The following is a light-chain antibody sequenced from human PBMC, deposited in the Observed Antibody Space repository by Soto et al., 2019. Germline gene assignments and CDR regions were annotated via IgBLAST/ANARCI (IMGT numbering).Light chain of an antibody. CDR2: EGN. Sequence: QSALTQPASVSGSPGQSITISCTGTSSDVGSYNLVSWYQQHPGKAPKLMIYEGNKRPSGVSNRFSGSKSGNTASLTLSGLQAEDEADYYCCSYATTSTYVFGTGTKLTVL. V-gene: IGLV2-23*01. CDR1: SSDVGSYNL. CDR3: CSYATTSTYV. J-gene: IGLJ1*01.